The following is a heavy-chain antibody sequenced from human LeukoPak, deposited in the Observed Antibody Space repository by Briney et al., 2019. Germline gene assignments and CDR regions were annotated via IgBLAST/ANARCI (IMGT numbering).Heavy chain of an antibody. D-gene: IGHD3-10*01. CDR2: IYYSGST. V-gene: IGHV4-59*08. CDR1: GGSINNYY. Sequence: KPSETLSLTCSVSGGSINNYYWSWIRQPPGKGLEWIAYIYYSGSTNYNPSLKSRVTISVDTSKNQLSLMLSSVTAADTAVYYCARHNARLRGWIGEVDFWGQGALVTVSS. CDR3: ARHNARLRGWIGEVDF. J-gene: IGHJ4*02.